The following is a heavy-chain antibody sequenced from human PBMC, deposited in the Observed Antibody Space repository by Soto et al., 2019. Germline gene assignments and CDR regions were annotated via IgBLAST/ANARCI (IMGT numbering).Heavy chain of an antibody. CDR2: ISSSSSYI. Sequence: GGSLRLSCAASGFTFSSYSMNWVRQAPGKGLEWVSSISSSSSYIYYADSVKGRFTISRDNAKNSLYLQMNSLRAEDTAVYYCARDLVVQDSSGSSLDYWGQGTLVTVSS. CDR3: ARDLVVQDSSGSSLDY. D-gene: IGHD3-22*01. V-gene: IGHV3-21*01. CDR1: GFTFSSYS. J-gene: IGHJ4*02.